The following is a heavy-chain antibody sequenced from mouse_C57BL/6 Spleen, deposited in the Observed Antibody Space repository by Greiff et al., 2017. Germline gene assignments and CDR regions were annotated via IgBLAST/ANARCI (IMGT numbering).Heavy chain of an antibody. J-gene: IGHJ2*01. D-gene: IGHD1-2*01. Sequence: QVQLQQSGAELVKPGASVKISCKASGYAFSSYWMNWVKQRPGKGLAWIGQIYPGDGDTTYTGKFKGETTLTADKSSSTAYMQLSSLTSEDSAVYFCARWGTTAFDYWGQGTTLTVSS. CDR3: ARWGTTAFDY. V-gene: IGHV1-80*01. CDR2: IYPGDGDT. CDR1: GYAFSSYW.